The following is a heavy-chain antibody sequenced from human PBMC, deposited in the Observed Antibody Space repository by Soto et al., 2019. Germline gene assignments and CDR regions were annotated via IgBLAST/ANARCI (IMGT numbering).Heavy chain of an antibody. V-gene: IGHV1-18*04. J-gene: IGHJ6*01. CDR2: ISVYTGNT. CDR3: ARDRCTTDRCYTHRFGV. D-gene: IGHD2-8*01. Sequence: ASVKVSCKSSGYSFTSYGVSWVRQAPGQGLEWLGWISVYTGNTKQAQKFQDRVTLTTEASTNTAYMELRNLRSDETAVSYCARDRCTTDRCYTHRFGVWRKGTTGGVSS. CDR1: GYSFTSYG.